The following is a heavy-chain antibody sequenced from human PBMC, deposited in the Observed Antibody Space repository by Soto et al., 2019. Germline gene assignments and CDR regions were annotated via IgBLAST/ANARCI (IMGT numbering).Heavy chain of an antibody. Sequence: QVQLQESGPGLVKPSETLSLTCTVSGCSISSYYWGCIRRPQGKGMEWIGYIYYSWGANYHPSLKSRVTISVDTFKNQYSPKLSSVTAADAGGYYCAWYSGTYYVYWGQGTLVTVSS. D-gene: IGHD1-26*01. CDR1: GCSISSYY. J-gene: IGHJ4*02. V-gene: IGHV4-59*01. CDR2: IYYSWGA. CDR3: AWYSGTYYVY.